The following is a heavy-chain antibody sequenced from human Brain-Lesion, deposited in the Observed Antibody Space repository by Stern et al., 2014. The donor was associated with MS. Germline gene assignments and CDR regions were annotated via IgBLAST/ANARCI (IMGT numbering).Heavy chain of an antibody. J-gene: IGHJ4*02. CDR3: ANSLGTYSRCGGDCYSRADY. V-gene: IGHV3-30*18. CDR1: GFTFTNYG. CDR2: ISYDGSDK. D-gene: IGHD2-21*02. Sequence: QVQLVESGGGVVQPGRSLRLSCAASGFTFTNYGMHWVRQAPGKGLEWVAVISYDGSDKYYADSVKGRFTISRDNSKNTLYLQMNSLRGEDTAMYYCANSLGTYSRCGGDCYSRADYWGQGTLVTVCS.